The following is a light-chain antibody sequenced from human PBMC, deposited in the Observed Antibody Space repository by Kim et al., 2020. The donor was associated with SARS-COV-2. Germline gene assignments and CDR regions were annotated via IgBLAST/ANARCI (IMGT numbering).Light chain of an antibody. V-gene: IGLV2-14*03. CDR1: SSDIGHSDF. CDR3: SSYTSSNIPYV. CDR2: DVR. J-gene: IGLJ1*01. Sequence: SITISCAGPSSDIGHSDFVSWYQQHPGEAPNLMVYDVRNRPSGVSSRFSGSKSGNAASLTIFGLQTEDEATYYCSSYTSSNIPYVFGSGTKVTVL.